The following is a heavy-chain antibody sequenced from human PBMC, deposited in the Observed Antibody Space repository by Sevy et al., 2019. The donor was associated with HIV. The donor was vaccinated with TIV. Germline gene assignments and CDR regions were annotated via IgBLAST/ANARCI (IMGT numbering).Heavy chain of an antibody. J-gene: IGHJ4*02. CDR2: IRNNADSYTT. Sequence: GGSLRLSCAASGFTFSDHYMEWVRQAPGKGLEWVGRIRNNADSYTTEYAESVKGRFTISRDDSKNSLYLLMNSLKTEDTAVYYCATHAGIAAAGRVFDYWGQGTLVTVSS. CDR1: GFTFSDHY. D-gene: IGHD6-13*01. CDR3: ATHAGIAAAGRVFDY. V-gene: IGHV3-72*01.